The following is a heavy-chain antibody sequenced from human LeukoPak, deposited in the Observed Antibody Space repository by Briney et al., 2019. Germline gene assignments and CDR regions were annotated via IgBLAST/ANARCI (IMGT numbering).Heavy chain of an antibody. Sequence: SETLSLTCTVSGGSISSGGYYWSWIRQHPGKGLEWIGYIYYSGSTYYNPSLKSQVTISVDTSKNQFSLKLSSVTAADTAVYYCARVESKSRFWSGYNWFDPWGQGALVTVSS. D-gene: IGHD3-3*01. V-gene: IGHV4-31*01. CDR3: ARVESKSRFWSGYNWFDP. CDR2: IYYSGST. CDR1: GGSISSGGYY. J-gene: IGHJ5*02.